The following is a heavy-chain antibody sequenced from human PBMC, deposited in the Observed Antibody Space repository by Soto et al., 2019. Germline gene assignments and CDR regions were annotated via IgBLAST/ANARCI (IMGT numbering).Heavy chain of an antibody. CDR2: INTSNGNT. J-gene: IGHJ4*02. V-gene: IGHV1-3*04. CDR1: GYTFTSYA. CDR3: AGSPQPYYYDSSGSIDF. D-gene: IGHD3-22*01. Sequence: QVQLLQYVAAVKKPGASVKVSCKASGYTFTSYAMPWVRQAPGQSLEWMGWINTSNGNTKYSQKFHGRVTITRDTSAPRACVELSSLRSKDKTMYYWAGSPQPYYYDSSGSIDFWGQETLVTVSS.